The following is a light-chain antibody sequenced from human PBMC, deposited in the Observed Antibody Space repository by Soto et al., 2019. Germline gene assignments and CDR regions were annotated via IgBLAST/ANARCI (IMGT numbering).Light chain of an antibody. V-gene: IGKV1-6*02. Sequence: IQMTQSPSSLSASVGDRVTITCRASQDIAKFLAWYQQKPGKVPKVLIYGASNLQSGVPPRFSGSGSGTDFTLAISSLQPEDSATYYCLQDINYPWTFGQGTKVEIK. J-gene: IGKJ1*01. CDR3: LQDINYPWT. CDR2: GAS. CDR1: QDIAKF.